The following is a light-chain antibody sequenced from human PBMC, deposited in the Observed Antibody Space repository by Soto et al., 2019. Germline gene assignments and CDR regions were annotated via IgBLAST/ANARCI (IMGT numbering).Light chain of an antibody. Sequence: DIQMTQSPSSLSASVEDRFIITCRASQSISNHLNWYQQKPGKAPKLLILAASSLQSGVPSRFSGSRSGPDFTLTISSLQPEDFATYYCQQSYSSPPTFGQGTKVDIK. V-gene: IGKV1-39*01. J-gene: IGKJ1*01. CDR2: AAS. CDR1: QSISNH. CDR3: QQSYSSPPT.